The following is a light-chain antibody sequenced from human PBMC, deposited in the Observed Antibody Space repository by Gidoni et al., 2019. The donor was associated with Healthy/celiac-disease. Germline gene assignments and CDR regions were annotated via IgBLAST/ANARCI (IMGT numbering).Light chain of an antibody. CDR1: RSNIGAGYD. Sequence: QSVLTQPPSVSGAPAQRVTISCTGSRSNIGAGYDVHWYQQLPGTAPKLLIYGNSNRPSGVPDRFSGSKSGTSASLAITGLQAEDEADYYCQSYDSSLSGYVVFGGGTKLTVL. CDR2: GNS. J-gene: IGLJ2*01. V-gene: IGLV1-40*01. CDR3: QSYDSSLSGYVV.